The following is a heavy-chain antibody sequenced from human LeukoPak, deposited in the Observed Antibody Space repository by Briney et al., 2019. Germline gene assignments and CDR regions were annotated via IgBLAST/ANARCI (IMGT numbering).Heavy chain of an antibody. CDR3: ARDGAAAGNHWFDP. J-gene: IGHJ5*02. CDR2: IYYSGST. CDR1: GGSISSGGDY. V-gene: IGHV4-31*03. D-gene: IGHD6-13*01. Sequence: SETLSLTCTVSGGSISSGGDYWSWIRQHPGKGLEWIGYIYYSGSTYYNPSLKSRVTISVDTSKKQFSLKLSSVTAADTAVYYCARDGAAAGNHWFDPWGQGTLVTVSS.